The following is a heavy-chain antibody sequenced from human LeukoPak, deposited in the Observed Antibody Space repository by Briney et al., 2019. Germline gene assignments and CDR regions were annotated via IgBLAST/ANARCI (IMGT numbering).Heavy chain of an antibody. Sequence: GGSLRLSCAASGFTFSSYSMNWVRQAPGQGLEWVLSISSSSSYIYYADSVKGRFTISRDNAKNSLYLQMTSLRAEDTAVYYCARVTLNTMIMGYYFDYWGQGALVTVSS. D-gene: IGHD3-22*01. CDR3: ARVTLNTMIMGYYFDY. CDR1: GFTFSSYS. V-gene: IGHV3-21*01. CDR2: ISSSSSYI. J-gene: IGHJ4*02.